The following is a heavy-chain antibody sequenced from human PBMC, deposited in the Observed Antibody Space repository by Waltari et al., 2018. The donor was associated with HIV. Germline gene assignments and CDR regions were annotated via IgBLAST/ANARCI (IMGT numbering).Heavy chain of an antibody. CDR3: ARKDYYDTTGYSYFDY. Sequence: QVQLVQSGAEVKKHGSSVEVSCKASGGPFSSYAISWVRQAPGQGLEWMGGIIPIFGTANYAQKFQGRVTITADESTSTAYMELSSLRSEDTAVYYCARKDYYDTTGYSYFDYWGQGTLVTVSS. CDR1: GGPFSSYA. J-gene: IGHJ4*02. CDR2: IIPIFGTA. V-gene: IGHV1-69*01. D-gene: IGHD3-22*01.